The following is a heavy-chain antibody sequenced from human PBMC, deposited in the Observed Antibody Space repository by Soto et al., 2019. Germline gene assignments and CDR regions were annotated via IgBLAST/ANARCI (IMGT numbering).Heavy chain of an antibody. V-gene: IGHV3-64D*06. CDR3: VKETGSLAAAGTVGVQH. J-gene: IGHJ1*01. Sequence: PGGSLRVSGPASGFTFSSYAMHWVRQAPGKGLAYVSAISSNGGSTYYADYVKGRFTISRDNSKNTLYLQMSSVRAEGTALYYCVKETGSLAAAGTVGVQHGGHGALVTVSS. CDR2: ISSNGGST. CDR1: GFTFSSYA. D-gene: IGHD6-13*01.